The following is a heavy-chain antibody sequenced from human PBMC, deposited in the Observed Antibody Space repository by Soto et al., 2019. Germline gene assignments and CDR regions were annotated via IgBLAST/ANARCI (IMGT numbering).Heavy chain of an antibody. CDR1: GFTFSSYA. V-gene: IGHV3-30-3*01. J-gene: IGHJ4*02. D-gene: IGHD3-10*01. Sequence: ESGGGVVQPGRSLRLSCAASGFTFSSYAMHWVRQAPGKGLEWVAVISYDGSNKYYADSVKGRFTISRDNSKNTLYLQMNSLRAEDTAVYYCARDRGNGYYFDYWGQGTLVTVSS. CDR3: ARDRGNGYYFDY. CDR2: ISYDGSNK.